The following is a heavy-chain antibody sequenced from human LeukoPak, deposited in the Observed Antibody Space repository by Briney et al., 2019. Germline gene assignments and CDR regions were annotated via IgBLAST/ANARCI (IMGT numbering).Heavy chain of an antibody. V-gene: IGHV4-34*01. D-gene: IGHD6-19*01. CDR1: GGSFSGYY. CDR3: ARIAVAGTSYYYYYYMDV. Sequence: SETLSLTCAVYGGSFSGYYWSWIRQPPGKGLEWIGEINHSGSTNYNPSLKSRVTISVDTSKNQFSLKLSSVTAADTAVYYCARIAVAGTSYYYYYYMDVWGKGTTVTISS. CDR2: INHSGST. J-gene: IGHJ6*03.